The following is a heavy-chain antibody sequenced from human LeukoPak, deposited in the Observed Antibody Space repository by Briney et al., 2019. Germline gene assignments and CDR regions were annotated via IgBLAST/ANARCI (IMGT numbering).Heavy chain of an antibody. D-gene: IGHD3-16*01. CDR3: ATSRLGYFYGMDV. J-gene: IGHJ6*02. Sequence: GGSLRLSCAASGFTFSDYAMHWVRQAPGKGLEWVAFIVYTGNNKYYADSVKGRFTISRDNSKNTLYLQMNSLRAEDTAVYYCATSRLGYFYGMDVWGQGTTVTVSS. V-gene: IGHV3-30*02. CDR2: IVYTGNNK. CDR1: GFTFSDYA.